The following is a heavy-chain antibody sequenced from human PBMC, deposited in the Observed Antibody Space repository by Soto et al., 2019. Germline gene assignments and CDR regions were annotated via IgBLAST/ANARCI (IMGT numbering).Heavy chain of an antibody. CDR2: IIPIFGTA. CDR1: GGTFSSYA. V-gene: IGHV1-69*06. D-gene: IGHD3-10*01. Sequence: QVQLVQSGAEVKKPGSSVKVSCKASGGTFSSYAISWVRQAPGQALEWMGGIIPIFGTANYAQKFQGRVTITADKSTRRAYMELSSLRSEDTAVYYCARDRVPGLNWFDPWGQGTLVSVST. CDR3: ARDRVPGLNWFDP. J-gene: IGHJ5*02.